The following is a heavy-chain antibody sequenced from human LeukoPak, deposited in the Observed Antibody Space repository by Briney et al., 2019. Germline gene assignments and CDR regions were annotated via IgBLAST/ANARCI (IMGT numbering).Heavy chain of an antibody. J-gene: IGHJ6*03. CDR1: GYTFTSYG. Sequence: GASVKVSCKASGYTFTSYGISWVRQAPGQGLEWMGWINPNSGGTNYAQKFQGRVTMTRDTSISTAYMELSRLRSDDTAVYYCAKDRKPYYYYYMDVWGKGTTVTVSS. CDR3: AKDRKPYYYYYMDV. CDR2: INPNSGGT. V-gene: IGHV1-2*02.